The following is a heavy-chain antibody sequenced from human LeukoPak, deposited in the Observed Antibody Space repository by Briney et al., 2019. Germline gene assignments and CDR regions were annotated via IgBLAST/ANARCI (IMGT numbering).Heavy chain of an antibody. CDR2: FSSNGGST. D-gene: IGHD6-19*01. J-gene: IGHJ4*02. Sequence: GGSLRLSCAPSGFTLISYAMHWVRQAPGRGREYVSAFSSNGGSTYYANSVKGRFTISRDNSKNTLYLQMGSLRAEDMAVYYCARVGSEIAVAGTFDYWGQGTLVTVSS. V-gene: IGHV3-64*01. CDR1: GFTLISYA. CDR3: ARVGSEIAVAGTFDY.